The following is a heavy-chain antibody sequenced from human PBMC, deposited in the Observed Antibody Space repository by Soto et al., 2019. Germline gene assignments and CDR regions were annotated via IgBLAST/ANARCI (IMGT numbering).Heavy chain of an antibody. J-gene: IGHJ6*02. CDR1: GFTFRTYT. Sequence: EVQLVESGGSQVKPGGSLRLSCISSGFTFRTYTMNWVRQAPGKGLELVSGIRGFSPYTFYAESVKGRFTISRDNAKNSLYLQMNSLRAEDTAVYYCARDRGYDAHDYYYNAMDVWGQGTTVTVSS. V-gene: IGHV3-21*01. CDR3: ARDRGYDAHDYYYNAMDV. CDR2: IRGFSPYT. D-gene: IGHD2-15*01.